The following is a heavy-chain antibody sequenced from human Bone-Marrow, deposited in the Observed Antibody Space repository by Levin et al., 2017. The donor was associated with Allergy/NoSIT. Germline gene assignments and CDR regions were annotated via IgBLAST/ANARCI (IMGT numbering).Heavy chain of an antibody. Sequence: GGSLRLSCEGSGFIFSSYGMNWVRQAPGKGLEWVAGISGNIVNTYYADAVKGRFTVSRDNSKNTLYLQMNSLRAGDTATYYCAKDRGFGSGTYGAFDFWGQGTTVTVSS. CDR3: AKDRGFGSGTYGAFDF. CDR1: GFIFSSYG. D-gene: IGHD3-10*01. CDR2: ISGNIVNT. J-gene: IGHJ3*01. V-gene: IGHV3-23*01.